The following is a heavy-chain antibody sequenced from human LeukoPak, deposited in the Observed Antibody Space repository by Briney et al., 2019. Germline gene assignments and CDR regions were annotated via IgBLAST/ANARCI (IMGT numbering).Heavy chain of an antibody. J-gene: IGHJ4*02. CDR2: IYPGDSDT. V-gene: IGHV5-51*01. Sequence: GESLKISCKGSGYSFTSYWIGWVRQMPGKGLEWMGIIYPGDSDTRYSPFFQGQVTISADKSISTAYLQWSSLKASDTAMYYCARRLCGGSCYSAHFDYWGQGTLVTVSS. CDR1: GYSFTSYW. CDR3: ARRLCGGSCYSAHFDY. D-gene: IGHD2-15*01.